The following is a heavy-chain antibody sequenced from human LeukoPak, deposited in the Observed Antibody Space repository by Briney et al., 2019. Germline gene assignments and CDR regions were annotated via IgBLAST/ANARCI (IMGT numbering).Heavy chain of an antibody. V-gene: IGHV4-39*01. CDR2: IYYGGST. J-gene: IGHJ4*02. CDR1: GVSISSSYYY. CDR3: ARLLLYSGSLYYFDY. D-gene: IGHD1-26*01. Sequence: SETLSLTCTVSGVSISSSYYYWGWLRQPPGKGLEWIGSIYYGGSTYYNPSLKSRVTISVDTSKNQFSLRLSSVTAADTAVYYCARLLLYSGSLYYFDYWGQGTLVTVSS.